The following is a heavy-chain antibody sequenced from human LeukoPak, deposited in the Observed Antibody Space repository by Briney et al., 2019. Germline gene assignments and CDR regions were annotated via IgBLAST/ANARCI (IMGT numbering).Heavy chain of an antibody. J-gene: IGHJ4*02. V-gene: IGHV4-39*01. D-gene: IGHD6-19*01. CDR3: ARSGWFAPHDY. CDR2: IYYCEHA. CDR1: GGSISSSSHY. Sequence: SGTLSLTCTVSGGSISSSSHYWVGTRHPPGKGLVWIGNIYYCEHANYNPSLKRRVTMSVDTYKNQYSLKLSSVTATDTAVYYCARSGWFAPHDYWGQGSLVTVSS.